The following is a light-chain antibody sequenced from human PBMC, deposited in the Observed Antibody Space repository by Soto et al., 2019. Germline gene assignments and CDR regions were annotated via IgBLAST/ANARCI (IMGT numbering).Light chain of an antibody. CDR2: SAS. J-gene: IGKJ1*01. V-gene: IGKV1-39*01. Sequence: DIQMTQSPTSLSRCVVDIVTITCRASQRINIYLNWYRQKPGKAPELLIYSASNLQSGVPSRFSGSGSGTDFTLTISSLQPEDFATYYCQHYNSYSEAFGQGTKVDIK. CDR3: QHYNSYSEA. CDR1: QRINIY.